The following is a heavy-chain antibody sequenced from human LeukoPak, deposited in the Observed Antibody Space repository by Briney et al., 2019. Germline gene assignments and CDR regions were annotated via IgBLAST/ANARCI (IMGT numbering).Heavy chain of an antibody. J-gene: IGHJ4*02. D-gene: IGHD6-19*01. CDR3: ARDDTYSSGQVFDY. CDR2: TYYRSKWYN. Sequence: SQTLSLTCAISEDSVSTNSAAWNWIRQSPSRGLEWLGRTYYRSKWYNDYAVSVKSRITINPDTSKNQFSLQLNSVTPEDTAVYYCARDDTYSSGQVFDYWGQGTLVTVSS. V-gene: IGHV6-1*01. CDR1: EDSVSTNSAA.